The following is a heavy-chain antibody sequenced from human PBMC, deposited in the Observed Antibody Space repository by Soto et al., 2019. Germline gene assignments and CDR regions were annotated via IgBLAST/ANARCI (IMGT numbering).Heavy chain of an antibody. CDR1: GYTFTRYT. D-gene: IGHD2-15*01. V-gene: IGHV1-3*01. J-gene: IGHJ5*02. CDR2: INPDNGNT. Sequence: XSVEVSCKASGYTFTRYTMNWVRQAPGQRLEWMGWINPDNGNTKSSQKFQDRVIITRDTSASTAYMDLSSLRSEDTAVYYCARGIATGQLDPWGQGTLATVSS. CDR3: ARGIATGQLDP.